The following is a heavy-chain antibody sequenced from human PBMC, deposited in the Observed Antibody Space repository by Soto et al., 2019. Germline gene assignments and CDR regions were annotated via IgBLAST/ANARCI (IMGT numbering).Heavy chain of an antibody. Sequence: EVQLVESGGGLVQPGGSLKLSCAASGFTFSGSAMHWVRQASGKGLEWVGRIRSKANTYATAYAVSVKGRFTISRDDSRNTAYLQMNSLKTEDTAVYYCARGVYDFWSGHPNGPDYWGQGTVVTVSS. J-gene: IGHJ4*02. CDR3: ARGVYDFWSGHPNGPDY. D-gene: IGHD3-3*01. CDR2: IRSKANTYAT. CDR1: GFTFSGSA. V-gene: IGHV3-73*02.